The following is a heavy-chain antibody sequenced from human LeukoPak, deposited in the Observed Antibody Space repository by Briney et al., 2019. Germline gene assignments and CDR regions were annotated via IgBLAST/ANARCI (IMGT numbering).Heavy chain of an antibody. V-gene: IGHV3-7*03. J-gene: IGHJ4*02. CDR3: AKNNGWFHLAQ. CDR2: IKNDGSET. Sequence: GGSLRLSCAVSGFNFRDHWMDWVRQAPGKGLEWVGHIKNDGSETYYLDSLKGRFSISRDNTNNALYLQMNSLRVEDTAVYYCAKNNGWFHLAQWGQGALVTVSS. CDR1: GFNFRDHW. D-gene: IGHD6-19*01.